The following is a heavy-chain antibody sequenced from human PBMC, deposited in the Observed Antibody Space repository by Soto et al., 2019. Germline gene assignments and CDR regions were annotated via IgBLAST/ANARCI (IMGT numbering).Heavy chain of an antibody. CDR3: ARDHSIAAAGTTTIYYYYYMDV. V-gene: IGHV1-69*04. D-gene: IGHD6-13*01. J-gene: IGHJ6*03. CDR1: GGTFSSYT. CDR2: IIPILGIA. Sequence: SVKVSCKASGGTFSSYTISWVRQAPGQGLEWMGRIIPILGIANYAQKFQGRVTITADKSTSTAYMELSSLRSEDTAVYYCARDHSIAAAGTTTIYYYYYMDVWGKGTTVTVSS.